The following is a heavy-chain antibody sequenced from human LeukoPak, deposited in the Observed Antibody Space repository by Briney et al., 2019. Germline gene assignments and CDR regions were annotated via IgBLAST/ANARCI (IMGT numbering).Heavy chain of an antibody. D-gene: IGHD2-21*01. CDR3: ARYTVVSSPGAFDL. V-gene: IGHV3-7*03. J-gene: IGHJ3*01. CDR1: GFTFRSFW. CDR2: IKQNGAEE. Sequence: GRSLRLSCAASGFTFRSFWMSWVRQAPGKRLEWVANIKQNGAEEYYMDSVKGRFAIPRDNAKNSVSLQMNSLRVEDTAMYYCARYTVVSSPGAFDLWGQGTMVTVSS.